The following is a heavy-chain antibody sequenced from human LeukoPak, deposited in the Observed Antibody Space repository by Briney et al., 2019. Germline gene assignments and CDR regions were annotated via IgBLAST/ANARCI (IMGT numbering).Heavy chain of an antibody. CDR1: GYTFTTFG. CDR3: ARTYSSGWYWNY. J-gene: IGHJ4*02. D-gene: IGHD6-19*01. V-gene: IGHV1-18*01. Sequence: ASVRVSCKASGYTFTTFGISWVRQAPGQGLEWMGWISAYNGDTNYAQKFQGRITMTTDASTSTAYMELRSLRSDDTAVYYCARTYSSGWYWNYWGQGTLVTVSS. CDR2: ISAYNGDT.